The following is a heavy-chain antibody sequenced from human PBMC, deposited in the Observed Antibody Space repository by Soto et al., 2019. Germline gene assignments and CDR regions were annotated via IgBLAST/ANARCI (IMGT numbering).Heavy chain of an antibody. CDR1: GFTFSSYA. CDR2: ISYDGSNK. CDR3: ARVSYSSWNFDY. V-gene: IGHV3-30-3*01. D-gene: IGHD6-6*01. J-gene: IGHJ4*02. Sequence: GGSLRLSCAASGFTFSSYAMHWVRQAPGKGLEWVAVISYDGSNKYYADSVKGRFTISRDNSKNTLYLQMNSLRAEDTAVYYCARVSYSSWNFDYWAREPWSPSPQ.